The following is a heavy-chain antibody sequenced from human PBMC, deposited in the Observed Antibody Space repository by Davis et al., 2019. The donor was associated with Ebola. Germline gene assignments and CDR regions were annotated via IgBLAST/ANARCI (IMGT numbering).Heavy chain of an antibody. CDR1: GFTFSSYS. J-gene: IGHJ3*02. D-gene: IGHD2-8*01. Sequence: GESLKISCAASGFTFSSYSMNWVRQAPGKGLEWVSYISSSSSTIYYADSVKGRFTISRDNAKNSLYLQMNSLRDEDTAVYYCARTMVYAIRAFDIWGQGTMVTVSS. CDR3: ARTMVYAIRAFDI. CDR2: ISSSSSTI. V-gene: IGHV3-48*02.